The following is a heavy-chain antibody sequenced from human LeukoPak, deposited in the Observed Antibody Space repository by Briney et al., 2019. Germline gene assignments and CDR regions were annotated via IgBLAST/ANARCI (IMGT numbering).Heavy chain of an antibody. Sequence: GASVKVSCKASGYTSTGYYMHWVRQAPGQGLEWMGWINPNSGGTNYAQKFQGRVTMTRDTSISTAYMELSRLRSDDTAVYYCARDLRRGSYYSAHYRGQGTLVTVSS. J-gene: IGHJ4*02. CDR3: ARDLRRGSYYSAHY. CDR2: INPNSGGT. D-gene: IGHD1-26*01. CDR1: GYTSTGYY. V-gene: IGHV1-2*02.